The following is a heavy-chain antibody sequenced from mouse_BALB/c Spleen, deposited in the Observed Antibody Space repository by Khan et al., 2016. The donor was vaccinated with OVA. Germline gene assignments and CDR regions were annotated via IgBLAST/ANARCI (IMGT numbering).Heavy chain of an antibody. D-gene: IGHD2-4*01. Sequence: VQLQESGPELVKPGASVRISCKASGYAFTSYYLHWVKQRPGQGLEWIGWIYPGNLNTKYNEKFKDKATLTADTSSNTAFMQLSSLTSEDSAVYFCARDDYFVGDAMDYWGQGTSVTVSS. CDR1: GYAFTSYY. V-gene: IGHV1S56*01. CDR2: IYPGNLNT. J-gene: IGHJ4*01. CDR3: ARDDYFVGDAMDY.